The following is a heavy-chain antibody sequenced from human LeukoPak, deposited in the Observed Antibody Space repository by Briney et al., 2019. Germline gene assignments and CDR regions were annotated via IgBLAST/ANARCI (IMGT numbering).Heavy chain of an antibody. Sequence: PSETLSLTCAVSGGSISSSYWWTWVRQPPGKGLEWMGYIYYSGSTNYNPSLKSRVTISVDTSKNQFSLKLSSVTAADTAVYYCARARDGYNLDYWGQGTLVTVSS. V-gene: IGHV4-4*02. CDR1: GGSISSSYW. J-gene: IGHJ4*02. CDR2: IYYSGST. CDR3: ARARDGYNLDY. D-gene: IGHD5-24*01.